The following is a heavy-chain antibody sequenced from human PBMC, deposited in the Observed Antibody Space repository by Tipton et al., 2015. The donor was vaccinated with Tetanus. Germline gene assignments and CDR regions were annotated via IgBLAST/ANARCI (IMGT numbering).Heavy chain of an antibody. J-gene: IGHJ4*02. Sequence: QSEAEVKKPGSSVKVSCKASGGTFTNYALSWVRQAPGQGLEWVGSISGYSGNTRYAQNLQGRVTMTTDSSTSTAYMELRSLRSDDTAVYYCARGGETILWGQGTLVTVSS. CDR2: ISGYSGNT. V-gene: IGHV1-18*01. CDR1: GGTFTNYA. CDR3: ARGGETIL. D-gene: IGHD1/OR15-1a*01.